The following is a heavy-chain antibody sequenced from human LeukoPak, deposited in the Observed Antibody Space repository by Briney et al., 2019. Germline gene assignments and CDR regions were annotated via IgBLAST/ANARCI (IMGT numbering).Heavy chain of an antibody. CDR1: GYTFTSYA. Sequence: ASVKVSFKASGYTFTSYAMHWVRQAPGQRLEWMGWINAGNGNTKYSQKFQGRVTITRDTSASTAYMELSSLRSEDMAVYYCARDLRFGERYYYYYGMDVWGQGTTVTVSS. J-gene: IGHJ6*02. CDR3: ARDLRFGERYYYYYGMDV. V-gene: IGHV1-3*01. D-gene: IGHD3-10*01. CDR2: INAGNGNT.